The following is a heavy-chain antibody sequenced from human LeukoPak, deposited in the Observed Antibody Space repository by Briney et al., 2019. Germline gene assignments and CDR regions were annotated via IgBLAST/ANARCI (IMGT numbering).Heavy chain of an antibody. Sequence: GGSLRLSCAVSGFTFSNYAMSWVRQAPGKGLEWVSAISGTGINTFYADSVKGRFTISRDNSKNTLYLQMNSLTAEDTAVYYRAKDRGVLRYFDWLLLDYWGQGTLVTVSS. J-gene: IGHJ4*02. CDR2: ISGTGINT. V-gene: IGHV3-23*01. CDR1: GFTFSNYA. CDR3: AKDRGVLRYFDWLLLDY. D-gene: IGHD3-9*01.